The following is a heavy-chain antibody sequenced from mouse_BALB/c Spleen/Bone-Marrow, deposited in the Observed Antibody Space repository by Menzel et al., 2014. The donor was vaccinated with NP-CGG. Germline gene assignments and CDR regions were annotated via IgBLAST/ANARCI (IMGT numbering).Heavy chain of an antibody. V-gene: IGHV5-4*02. CDR3: ARVLRPHYYAMDY. Sequence: EVQLVESGGGLVKPGGSLKLSCAASGFTFSDYYMYWVRQTPEKMLEWVATISDGGSYTYYPDSVKGRFTISRDNAKNNLYLQMSSLKSEDTAMYYCARVLRPHYYAMDYWGQGTSVTVSS. J-gene: IGHJ4*01. CDR1: GFTFSDYY. CDR2: ISDGGSYT. D-gene: IGHD1-2*01.